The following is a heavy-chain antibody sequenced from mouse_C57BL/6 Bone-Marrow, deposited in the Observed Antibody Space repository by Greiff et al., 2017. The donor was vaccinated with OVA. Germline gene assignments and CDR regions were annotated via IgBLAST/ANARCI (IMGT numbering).Heavy chain of an antibody. CDR2: ISYDGSN. J-gene: IGHJ1*03. CDR3: ARDGTGTNWYFDV. CDR1: GYSITSGYY. V-gene: IGHV3-6*01. Sequence: EVKLQESGPGLVKPSQSLSLTCSVTGYSITSGYYWNWIRQFPGNKLEWMGYISYDGSNNYNPSLKNRISITRDTSKNQFFLKLNSVTTEDTATYYCARDGTGTNWYFDVWGTGTTVTVSS. D-gene: IGHD4-1*01.